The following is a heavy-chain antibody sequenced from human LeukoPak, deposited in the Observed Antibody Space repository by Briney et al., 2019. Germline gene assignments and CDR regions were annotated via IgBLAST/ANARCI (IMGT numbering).Heavy chain of an antibody. CDR3: AKDHRGYYGSGSPDY. V-gene: IGHV3-9*01. Sequence: PGGSLRLSCAASGFTFDDYAMHWVRQAPGKGLEWVSGISWNSGSIGYADSVKGRFTISRDNAKNSLYLQINSLRAEDTALYYCAKDHRGYYGSGSPDYWGQGTLVTVSS. CDR1: GFTFDDYA. D-gene: IGHD3-10*01. CDR2: ISWNSGSI. J-gene: IGHJ4*02.